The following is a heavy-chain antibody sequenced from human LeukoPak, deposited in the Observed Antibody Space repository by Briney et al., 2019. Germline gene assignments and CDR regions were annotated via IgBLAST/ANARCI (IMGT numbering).Heavy chain of an antibody. Sequence: SETLSLTCAVYGGPFSGYYWSWIRQPPGKGLEWIGEINHSGSTNLNPSLKSRVTISVDTSKDQFSLKLSSVTAADTAVYYCARHSYYDYVWGSYRYNWFDPWGQGTLVTVSS. V-gene: IGHV4-34*01. CDR1: GGPFSGYY. J-gene: IGHJ5*02. CDR3: ARHSYYDYVWGSYRYNWFDP. CDR2: INHSGST. D-gene: IGHD3-16*02.